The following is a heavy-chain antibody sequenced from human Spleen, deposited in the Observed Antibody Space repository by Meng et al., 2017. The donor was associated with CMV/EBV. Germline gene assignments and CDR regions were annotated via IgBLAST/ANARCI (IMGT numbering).Heavy chain of an antibody. J-gene: IGHJ4*02. V-gene: IGHV1-46*01. D-gene: IGHD6-19*01. Sequence: QVQVVQPGAEVKKPGASVNVSSKASGYTFTGYYMPWVRQAPGQGLEWMGIINPSGGSTSYAQKFQGRVTMTRDTSTSTVYMELSSLRSEDTAVYYCARGVSSGWYRHYFDYWGQGTLVTVSS. CDR1: GYTFTGYY. CDR2: INPSGGST. CDR3: ARGVSSGWYRHYFDY.